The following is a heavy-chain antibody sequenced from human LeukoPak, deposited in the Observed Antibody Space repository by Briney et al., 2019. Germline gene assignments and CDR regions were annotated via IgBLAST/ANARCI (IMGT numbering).Heavy chain of an antibody. CDR1: GYTFTSYY. D-gene: IGHD4-17*01. CDR3: ARAYGEHASPTY. Sequence: ASVKVSCKASGYTFTSYYMHWVRQAPGQGLEWMGIINPSGGSTSYAQKFQGRVTMTRDMSTSTVYMELSSLRSEDTAVYYCARAYGEHASPTYWGQGTLVTVSS. J-gene: IGHJ4*02. V-gene: IGHV1-46*01. CDR2: INPSGGST.